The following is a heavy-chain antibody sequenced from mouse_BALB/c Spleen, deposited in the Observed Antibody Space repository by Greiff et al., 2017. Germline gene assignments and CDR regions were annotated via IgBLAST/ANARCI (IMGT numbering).Heavy chain of an antibody. D-gene: IGHD4-1*01. CDR1: GYTFTDYA. CDR2: ISTYYGDA. CDR3: ARKTNWDSYAMDY. V-gene: IGHV1S137*01. J-gene: IGHJ4*01. Sequence: VQLQQSGAELVRPGVSVKISCKGSGYTFTDYAMHWVKQSHAKSLEWIGVISTYYGDASYNQKFKGKATMTVDKSSSTSYMELARLTSEDSAIYYCARKTNWDSYAMDYWGQGTSVTVSS.